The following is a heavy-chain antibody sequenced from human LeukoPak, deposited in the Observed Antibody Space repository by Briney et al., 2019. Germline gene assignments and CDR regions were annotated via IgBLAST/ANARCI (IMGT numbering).Heavy chain of an antibody. CDR1: GYTFTSYG. J-gene: IGHJ4*02. CDR2: INPNTGVS. Sequence: ASVKVSCKASGYTFTSYGISWVRQAPGQGLEWMGWINPNTGVSNYAQKFQGRVSMTRDTSITTAYMELSRLRSDDSAVYYCARGSGSSSWYYLDYWGQGALVTVSS. D-gene: IGHD6-13*01. V-gene: IGHV1-2*02. CDR3: ARGSGSSSWYYLDY.